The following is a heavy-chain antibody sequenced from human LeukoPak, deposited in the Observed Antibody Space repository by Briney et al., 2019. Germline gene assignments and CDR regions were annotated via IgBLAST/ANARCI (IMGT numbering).Heavy chain of an antibody. CDR3: ARSVSGRFDY. J-gene: IGHJ4*02. V-gene: IGHV5-51*03. D-gene: IGHD1-26*01. CDR1: GYSFTTYW. CDR2: IYPGDSDA. Sequence: GESLKISCGGSGYSFTTYWVAWVRQMPGKGLEWMGIIYPGDSDANYSPSFQGQVTISADRSSNTAYLQWGSLKASDTAMYYCARSVSGRFDYWGQGTLVTVSS.